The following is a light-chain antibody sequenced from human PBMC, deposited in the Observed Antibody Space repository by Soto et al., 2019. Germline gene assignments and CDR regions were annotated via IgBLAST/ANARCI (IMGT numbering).Light chain of an antibody. J-gene: IGKJ1*01. CDR2: GAS. V-gene: IGKV3-15*01. Sequence: EIVLTQSPGTLSLSPGERATLSCRASQSISSSYLAWYQQKPGQAPRLLIYGASTRATGIPARFSGSGSGTEFTLTISSLQSEDSAVYYCQQYYKWPPKTFGQGTKVDNK. CDR1: QSISSSY. CDR3: QQYYKWPPKT.